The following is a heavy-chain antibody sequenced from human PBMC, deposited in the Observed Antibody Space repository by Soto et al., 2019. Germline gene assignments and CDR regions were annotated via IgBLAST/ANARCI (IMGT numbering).Heavy chain of an antibody. Sequence: PGGSLILSCAASGFIFSNYAMHWVRQSPGKGLEGVALILFDGRNEYYADSVKGRFIISRDNSKNTLYLQMNSLRPEDTAVYYCAKDMPPNNDILTGYYSGFDYWGQGTLVTVSS. J-gene: IGHJ4*02. V-gene: IGHV3-30*18. CDR3: AKDMPPNNDILTGYYSGFDY. D-gene: IGHD3-9*01. CDR1: GFIFSNYA. CDR2: ILFDGRNE.